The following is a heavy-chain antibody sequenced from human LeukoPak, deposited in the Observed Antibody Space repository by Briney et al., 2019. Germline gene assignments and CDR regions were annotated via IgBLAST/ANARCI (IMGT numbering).Heavy chain of an antibody. J-gene: IGHJ4*02. V-gene: IGHV1-69*05. D-gene: IGHD3-9*01. CDR1: GGTFSSYA. Sequence: SVKLSCKASGGTFSSYAISWVRQAPGQGLEWMGGIIPLFGTANYAQKLQGRVTITTDESTSTAYMELSSLRSEDTAVYYCTRDPLHYDILTGYYSRGYFDYWGQGTLVTVSS. CDR2: IIPLFGTA. CDR3: TRDPLHYDILTGYYSRGYFDY.